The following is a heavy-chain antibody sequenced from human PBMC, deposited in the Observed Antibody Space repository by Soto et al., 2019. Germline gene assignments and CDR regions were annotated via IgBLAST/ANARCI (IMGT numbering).Heavy chain of an antibody. CDR2: INHSGST. Sequence: SETLSLTCAVYGGSFSGYYWSWIRQPPGKGLEWIGEINHSGSTNYNPSLKSRVTISVDTSKNQFSLKLSSVTAPDTAVYYCARGVYCTNGVCYPIATTTNYYGMDVWGQGTTVTVSS. J-gene: IGHJ6*02. CDR1: GGSFSGYY. V-gene: IGHV4-34*01. CDR3: ARGVYCTNGVCYPIATTTNYYGMDV. D-gene: IGHD2-8*01.